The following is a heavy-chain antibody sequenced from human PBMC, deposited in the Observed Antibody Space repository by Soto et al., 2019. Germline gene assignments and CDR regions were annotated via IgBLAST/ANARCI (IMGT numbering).Heavy chain of an antibody. D-gene: IGHD2-2*03. Sequence: ASVKVSCKASGYTFTSYGISWVRQAPGHGLEWMGWISASNGKTDYAHKFQGRVTMTTDTSINTAYMELRSLASDDTALYYCARGPTSGYCSSTSCPEDFYYYMDVWGIGTTVT. CDR2: ISASNGKT. J-gene: IGHJ6*03. CDR3: ARGPTSGYCSSTSCPEDFYYYMDV. V-gene: IGHV1-18*01. CDR1: GYTFTSYG.